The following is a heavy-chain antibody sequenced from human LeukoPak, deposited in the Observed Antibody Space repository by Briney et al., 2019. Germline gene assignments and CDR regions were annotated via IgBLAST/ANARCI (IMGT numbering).Heavy chain of an antibody. J-gene: IGHJ4*02. D-gene: IGHD3-10*01. Sequence: SETLSLTCTVSGYSISSGYYWGWIRQPPGKGLEWIGSIYHSGGTYYSPSLMSRVTISVDTSKNQFSLKLSSVTAADTAVYYCARGRGVSANLDYWGQGTLVTVSS. CDR2: IYHSGGT. CDR1: GYSISSGYY. V-gene: IGHV4-38-2*02. CDR3: ARGRGVSANLDY.